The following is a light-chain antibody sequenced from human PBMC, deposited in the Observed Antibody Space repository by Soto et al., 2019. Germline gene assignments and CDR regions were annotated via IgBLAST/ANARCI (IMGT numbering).Light chain of an antibody. J-gene: IGKJ1*01. V-gene: IGKV3-15*01. CDR2: GAY. CDR3: QQYNDWPPT. CDR1: QSVRRN. Sequence: EIVMTQSPATMSASPGERSTLSCRASQSVRRNLAWYQQKPGQAPRLLSEGAYTRATCITARVSGRGAWTECTLSSGRLQSEDGAVDDGQQYNDWPPTVGQGTKVEIK.